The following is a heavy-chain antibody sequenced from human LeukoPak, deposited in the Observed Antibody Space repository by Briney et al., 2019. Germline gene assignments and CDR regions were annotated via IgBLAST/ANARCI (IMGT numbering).Heavy chain of an antibody. Sequence: ASVKVSCKASGYTFTSYDIKWVRQATGQGLEWMGWMNPNSGNTGYAQKFQGRVTMTRNTSISTAYMELSSLRSDDTAVYYCARVMIRGVGYYSGYWGQGTLVTVSS. CDR2: MNPNSGNT. CDR3: ARVMIRGVGYYSGY. D-gene: IGHD3-10*01. V-gene: IGHV1-8*01. CDR1: GYTFTSYD. J-gene: IGHJ4*02.